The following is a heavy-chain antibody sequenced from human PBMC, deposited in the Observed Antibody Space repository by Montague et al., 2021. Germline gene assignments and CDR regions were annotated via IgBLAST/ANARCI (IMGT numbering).Heavy chain of an antibody. J-gene: IGHJ4*02. CDR2: NYYRGDT. CDR1: GASISSSDYY. D-gene: IGHD3-10*01. CDR3: ARAGPRTYGGDSLDY. Sequence: SETLSLTCTVSGASISSSDYYWGWIRQSPGKGLEWIGSNYYRGDTYYNPSLKSRVSLSIDTSKNQFSLKMNSVTAADTAVYYCARAGPRTYGGDSLDYWGQGALVTVSS. V-gene: IGHV4-39*01.